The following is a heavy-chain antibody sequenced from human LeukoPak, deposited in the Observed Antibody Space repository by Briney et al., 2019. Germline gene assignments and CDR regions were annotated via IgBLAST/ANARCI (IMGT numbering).Heavy chain of an antibody. J-gene: IGHJ4*02. CDR2: IIPIFGIA. V-gene: IGHV1-69*04. CDR1: GGTFSSYA. CDR3: ARSVVANYDSSGYYDY. D-gene: IGHD3-22*01. Sequence: SVKVSCKASGGTFSSYAISWVRQAPGQGLEWMGRIIPIFGIANYAQKFQGRVTITADKSTSTAYMELSSLRSEDTAVYYCARSVVANYDSSGYYDYWGQGTWSPSPQ.